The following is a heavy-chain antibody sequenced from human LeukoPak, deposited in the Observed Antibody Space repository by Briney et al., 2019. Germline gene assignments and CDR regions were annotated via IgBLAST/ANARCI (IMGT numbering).Heavy chain of an antibody. J-gene: IGHJ4*02. CDR2: TYYRCEWYN. Sequence: SRTLSLTCAISLDSLSSNSAAWNWIRRSPSRGREWLGRTYYRCEWYNDYAVSVKSRLTINPATSKNQFSLQLNSVTPEDTAVYYCAREDYGGEFDYWGQGTLVTASS. D-gene: IGHD4-23*01. CDR1: LDSLSSNSAA. V-gene: IGHV6-1*01. CDR3: AREDYGGEFDY.